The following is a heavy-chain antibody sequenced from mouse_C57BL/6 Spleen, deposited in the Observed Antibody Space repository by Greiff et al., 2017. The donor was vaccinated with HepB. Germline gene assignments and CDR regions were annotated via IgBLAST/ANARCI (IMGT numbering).Heavy chain of an antibody. V-gene: IGHV1-81*01. CDR3: ARELGGSSSVYYAMDY. Sequence: VKLMESGAELARPGASVKLSCKASGYTFTSYGISWVKQRTGQGLEWIGEIYPRSGNTYYNEKFKGKATLTADKSSSTAYMELRSLTSEDSAVYFCARELGGSSSVYYAMDYWGQGTSVTVSS. CDR2: IYPRSGNT. CDR1: GYTFTSYG. D-gene: IGHD1-1*01. J-gene: IGHJ4*01.